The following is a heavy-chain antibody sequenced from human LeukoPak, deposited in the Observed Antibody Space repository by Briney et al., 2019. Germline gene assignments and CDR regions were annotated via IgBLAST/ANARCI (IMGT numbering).Heavy chain of an antibody. CDR2: INPNSGGT. CDR3: ATPDRGSYEGRDAFDI. CDR1: GYTFTGYY. Sequence: GASVKVSCKASGYTFTGYYMHWVRQAPGQGLEWMGWINPNSGGTNYAQKFQGRVTMTRDTSISTAYMELSRLRSDDTAVYYCATPDRGSYEGRDAFDIWGQGTMVTVSS. D-gene: IGHD1-26*01. J-gene: IGHJ3*02. V-gene: IGHV1-2*02.